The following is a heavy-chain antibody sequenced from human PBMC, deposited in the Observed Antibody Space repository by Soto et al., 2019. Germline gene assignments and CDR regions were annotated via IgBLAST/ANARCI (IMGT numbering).Heavy chain of an antibody. CDR2: INHSGST. CDR1: GGSFSGYY. V-gene: IGHV4-34*01. CDR3: ARGWGYCSGGSCYKDYYYYMDV. J-gene: IGHJ6*03. D-gene: IGHD2-15*01. Sequence: QVQLQQWGAGLLNPSETLSLTCAVYGGSFSGYYWSWIRQPPGKGLEWIGEINHSGSTNYNPSLKSRVTISVDTSKNQFSLKLSSVTAADTAVYYCARGWGYCSGGSCYKDYYYYMDVWGKGTTVTVSS.